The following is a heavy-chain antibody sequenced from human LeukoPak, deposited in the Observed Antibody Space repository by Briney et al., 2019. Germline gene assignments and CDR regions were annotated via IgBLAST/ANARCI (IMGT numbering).Heavy chain of an antibody. CDR2: ISGSGGST. Sequence: PGGSLRLSCAASGFTLSSYAMSWVRQAPGKGLEWVSAISGSGGSTHYADSVKGRFTISRDNSKNTLYLQMNSLRAEDTAVYYCAKASTWAEFYYYYMDVWGKGTTVTVSS. CDR3: AKASTWAEFYYYYMDV. J-gene: IGHJ6*03. V-gene: IGHV3-23*01. CDR1: GFTLSSYA. D-gene: IGHD2/OR15-2a*01.